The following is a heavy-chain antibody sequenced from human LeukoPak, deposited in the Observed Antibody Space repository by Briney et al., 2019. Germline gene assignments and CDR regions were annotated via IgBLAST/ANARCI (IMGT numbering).Heavy chain of an antibody. V-gene: IGHV1-69*05. CDR1: GGTFSSYA. Sequence: SVKVSCKASGGTFSSYAISWVRQAPGQGLERMGGIIPIFGTANYAQKFQGRVTMTTDTSTSTAYMELRSLRSDDTAVYYCARGGRNAYYYYGMDVWGQGTTVTVSS. CDR2: IIPIFGTA. J-gene: IGHJ6*02. CDR3: ARGGRNAYYYYGMDV. D-gene: IGHD1-1*01.